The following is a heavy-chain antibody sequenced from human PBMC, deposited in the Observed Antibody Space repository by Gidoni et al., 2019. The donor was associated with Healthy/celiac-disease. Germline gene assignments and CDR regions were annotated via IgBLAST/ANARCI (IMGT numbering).Heavy chain of an antibody. CDR1: GYTFTGYY. D-gene: IGHD6-6*01. J-gene: IGHJ4*02. V-gene: IGHV1-2*02. CDR3: ARGAARPVLGGVGDY. CDR2: LNPNSGGT. Sequence: QVPLVQPGAEVKKPGASVKVSCKAPGYTFTGYYLHWVRQPPGQGLEWIGWLNPNSGGTNFAQKFQGRVTMTRDTSISTAYMELSRLRSDDTAVYYCARGAARPVLGGVGDYWGQGTLVTVSS.